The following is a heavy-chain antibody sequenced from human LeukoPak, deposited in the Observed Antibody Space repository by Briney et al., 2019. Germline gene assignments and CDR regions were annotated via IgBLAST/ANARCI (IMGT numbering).Heavy chain of an antibody. CDR3: ARGYSSSWYDY. CDR2: ISTSGSP. CDR1: GGSINTYY. V-gene: IGHV4-4*07. Sequence: PSETLSLTCTVSGGSINTYYWSWIRQPAGKGLEWIGLISTSGSPNYNPSLKSRVTISVDKPKNQFSLKLSSVTAADTAVYFCARGYSSSWYDYWGQGTLVTVSS. J-gene: IGHJ4*02. D-gene: IGHD6-13*01.